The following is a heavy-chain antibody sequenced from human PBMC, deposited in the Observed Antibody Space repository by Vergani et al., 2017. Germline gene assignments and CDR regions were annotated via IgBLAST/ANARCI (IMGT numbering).Heavy chain of an antibody. CDR2: ISSSSSYI. V-gene: IGHV3-21*01. J-gene: IGHJ3*02. CDR3: ARDASGDDAFDI. D-gene: IGHD2-21*02. Sequence: EVQLLESGGGLVKPGGSLRLSCAASGFTFSSYSMNWVRQAPGKGLEWVSSISSSSSYIYYADSVKGRFTISRDNAKNSLYLQMNSLRAEDTAVYYCARDASGDDAFDIWGQGTMVTVSS. CDR1: GFTFSSYS.